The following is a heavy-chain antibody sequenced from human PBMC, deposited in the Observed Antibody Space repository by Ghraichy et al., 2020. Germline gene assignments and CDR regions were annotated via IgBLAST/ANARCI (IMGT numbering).Heavy chain of an antibody. J-gene: IGHJ2*01. D-gene: IGHD3-22*01. Sequence: SQTLSLTCTGSGGSISSYYWSWIRQPPGKGLEWIGYIYYSGSTNYNPSLKSRVTISVDTSKNQFSLKLSSVTAADTAVYYCARAEDYYDSRGPWYFDLWGRGTLVTVSS. CDR1: GGSISSYY. CDR3: ARAEDYYDSRGPWYFDL. CDR2: IYYSGST. V-gene: IGHV4-59*01.